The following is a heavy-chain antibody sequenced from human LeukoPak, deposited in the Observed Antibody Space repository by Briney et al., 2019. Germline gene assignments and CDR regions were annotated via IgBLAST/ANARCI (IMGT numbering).Heavy chain of an antibody. D-gene: IGHD4-17*01. J-gene: IGHJ6*02. V-gene: IGHV3-7*01. Sequence: GGSLRPSCAASGFTFSSYWMSWVRQAPGKGLEWVANIKQDGSEKYYVDSVKGRFTISRDNAKNSLYLQMNSLRAEDTAVYYCARSPDYGDYVPYYGMDVWGQGTTVTVSS. CDR1: GFTFSSYW. CDR3: ARSPDYGDYVPYYGMDV. CDR2: IKQDGSEK.